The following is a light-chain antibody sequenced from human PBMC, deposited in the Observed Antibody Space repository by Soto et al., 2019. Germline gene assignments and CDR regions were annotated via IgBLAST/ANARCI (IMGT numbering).Light chain of an antibody. CDR1: SSDVGGYNY. Sequence: QSVLTQPPSASGSPGQSVTISCTETSSDVGGYNYVSWYQQHPGKAPKLMIYEVSKRPSGVPDRFSGSKSGNTASLTVSGLQAEDEADYYCSSYKVFGTGTKVTVL. CDR2: EVS. V-gene: IGLV2-8*01. CDR3: SSYKV. J-gene: IGLJ1*01.